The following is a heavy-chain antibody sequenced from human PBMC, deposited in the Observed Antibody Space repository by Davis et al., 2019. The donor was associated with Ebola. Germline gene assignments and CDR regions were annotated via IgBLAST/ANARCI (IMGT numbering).Heavy chain of an antibody. CDR3: ARDAAATFGMDV. J-gene: IGHJ6*02. Sequence: SHTLSLTCAISGDSVSSNSASWNWIRQSPSRGLEWLGRTYYRSKWYTDHAVSVKSRMTINPDTSKNQFSLQLNSVTPEDTAVYYCARDAAATFGMDVWGQGTTVTVSS. CDR2: TYYRSKWYT. D-gene: IGHD2-15*01. V-gene: IGHV6-1*01. CDR1: GDSVSSNSAS.